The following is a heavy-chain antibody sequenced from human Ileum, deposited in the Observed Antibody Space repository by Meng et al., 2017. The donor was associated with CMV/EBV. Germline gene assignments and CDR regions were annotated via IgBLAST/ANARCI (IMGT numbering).Heavy chain of an antibody. CDR2: ISWNSGSI. Sequence: SGFTFDDYASHWVRQAPGKGLEWVSGISWNSGSIGYADSVKGRFTISRDNAKNSLYLQMNSLRAEDTALYYCAKDMSGSYPLLLFDYWGQGTLVTVSS. CDR3: AKDMSGSYPLLLFDY. J-gene: IGHJ4*02. D-gene: IGHD1-26*01. CDR1: GFTFDDYA. V-gene: IGHV3-9*01.